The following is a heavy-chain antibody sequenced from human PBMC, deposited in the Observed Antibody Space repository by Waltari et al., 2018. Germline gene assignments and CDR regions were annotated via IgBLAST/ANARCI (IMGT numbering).Heavy chain of an antibody. CDR2: IYTSGST. J-gene: IGHJ6*02. CDR3: ARGGVPYYYYGMDV. D-gene: IGHD3-16*01. CDR1: GGSISRGSYH. V-gene: IGHV4-61*02. Sequence: QVQLQESGPGLVKPSQTLSLTCTVSGGSISRGSYHWSWIRQPAGKGLEWIGRIYTSGSTNYNPSLKSRVTISVDTSKNQFSLKLSSVTAADTAVYYCARGGVPYYYYGMDVWGQGTTVTVSS.